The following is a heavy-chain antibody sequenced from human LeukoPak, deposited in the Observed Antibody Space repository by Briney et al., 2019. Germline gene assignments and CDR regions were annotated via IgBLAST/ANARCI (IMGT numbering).Heavy chain of an antibody. CDR3: ARGGNPTSYYYDSSGHNDY. CDR1: GYTFTGYY. J-gene: IGHJ4*02. Sequence: AASVKVSCKASGYTFTGYYMHWVRQAPGQGLEWMGWINPNSGGTNYAQKLQGRVTMTTDTSTSTAYMELRSLRSDDTAVYYCARGGNPTSYYYDSSGHNDYWGQGTLVTVSS. D-gene: IGHD3-22*01. V-gene: IGHV1-2*02. CDR2: INPNSGGT.